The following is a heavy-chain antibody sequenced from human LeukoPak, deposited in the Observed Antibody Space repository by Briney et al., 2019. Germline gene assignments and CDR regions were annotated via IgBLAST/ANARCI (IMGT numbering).Heavy chain of an antibody. CDR2: IIPIFGTA. J-gene: IGHJ3*02. V-gene: IGHV1-69*13. Sequence: VKESCKASGGTFSSYAISWVRQPPGQGLEWMGGIIPIFGTANYAQKFQGRVTITADESTSTAYMELSSLRSEDTAVYYCAREEREYCGGDCNDAFDIWGQGTLVTVSS. D-gene: IGHD2-21*02. CDR3: AREEREYCGGDCNDAFDI. CDR1: GGTFSSYA.